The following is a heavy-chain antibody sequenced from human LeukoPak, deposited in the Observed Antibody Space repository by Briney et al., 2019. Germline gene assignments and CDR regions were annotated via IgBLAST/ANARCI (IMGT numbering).Heavy chain of an antibody. CDR1: GFTFSNAW. CDR3: TTEVDYYASGSLNGV. Sequence: GGSLRLSCAASGFTFSNAWMSWVRQAPGKGLEWVGRIKSKTDGGTTDYAAPVKGRFTISRDDSKNTLYLQMNSLKTEDTAVYYCTTEVDYYASGSLNGVWGQGTTVTVSS. CDR2: IKSKTDGGTT. V-gene: IGHV3-15*01. D-gene: IGHD3-10*01. J-gene: IGHJ6*02.